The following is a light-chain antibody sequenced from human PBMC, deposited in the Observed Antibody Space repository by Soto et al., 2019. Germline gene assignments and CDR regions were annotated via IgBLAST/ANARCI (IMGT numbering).Light chain of an antibody. Sequence: DIQMTQSPSSLSASVGDRVTITCRASQSISSYLNWYQQKRGKAPKLLIYAASSLQSGVPSRFSGSGSGTDFTLTISSLQPEDFATYYCQHSYSTPYTFGQGTKLEIK. V-gene: IGKV1-39*01. CDR3: QHSYSTPYT. CDR2: AAS. J-gene: IGKJ2*01. CDR1: QSISSY.